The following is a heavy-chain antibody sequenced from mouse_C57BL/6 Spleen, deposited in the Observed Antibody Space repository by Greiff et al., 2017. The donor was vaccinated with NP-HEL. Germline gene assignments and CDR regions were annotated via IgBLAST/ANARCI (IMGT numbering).Heavy chain of an antibody. Sequence: EVQLVESGEGLVKPGGSLKLSCAASGFTFSSYAMSWVRQTPEKRLEWVAYISSGGDYIYYADTVKGRFTISRDNARSTLYLQMSSLKSEDTAMYYCTRDRYYYGLYYFDYWGQGTTLTVSS. CDR2: ISSGGDYI. J-gene: IGHJ2*01. D-gene: IGHD1-1*01. CDR3: TRDRYYYGLYYFDY. V-gene: IGHV5-9-1*02. CDR1: GFTFSSYA.